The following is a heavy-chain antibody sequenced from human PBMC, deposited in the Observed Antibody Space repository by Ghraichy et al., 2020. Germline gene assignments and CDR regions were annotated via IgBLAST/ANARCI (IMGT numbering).Heavy chain of an antibody. Sequence: SETLSLTCAVSGGSISSSNWWSWVRQPPGKGLEWIGEIYHSGSTNYNPSLKSRVTISVDKSKNQFSLKLSSVTAADTAVYYCSRAWYYYDSSDAFDIWGQGTMVTVSS. J-gene: IGHJ3*02. CDR2: IYHSGST. D-gene: IGHD3-22*01. CDR3: SRAWYYYDSSDAFDI. CDR1: GGSISSSNW. V-gene: IGHV4-4*02.